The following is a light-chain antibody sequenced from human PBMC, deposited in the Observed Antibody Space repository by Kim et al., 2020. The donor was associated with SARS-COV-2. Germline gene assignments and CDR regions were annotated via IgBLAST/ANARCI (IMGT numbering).Light chain of an antibody. CDR2: DAA. CDR1: PSDDIN. V-gene: IGKV3-15*01. CDR3: HRYKRWNPWS. J-gene: IGKJ1*01. Sequence: SAGERDTLYGRARPSDDINRALYQQQQGPAHRPLIYDAATRATGVRARFSGSGSGTDFTLTLSSLQSDDVALYTCHRYKRWNPWSFGRGTKVEIK.